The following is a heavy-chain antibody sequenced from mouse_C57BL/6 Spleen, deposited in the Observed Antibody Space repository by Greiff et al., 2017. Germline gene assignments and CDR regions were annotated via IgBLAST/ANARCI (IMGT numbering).Heavy chain of an antibody. CDR1: GYTFTDHT. Sequence: VQLQESDAELVKPGASVKISCKVSGYTFTDHTIHWMKQRPEQGLEWIGYIYPRDGSTKYNEKFKGKATLTADKSSSTAYMQLNSLTSEDSAVYFCARPYGSSPGWFGYWGQGTLVTVSA. V-gene: IGHV1-78*01. CDR3: ARPYGSSPGWFGY. D-gene: IGHD1-1*01. CDR2: IYPRDGST. J-gene: IGHJ3*01.